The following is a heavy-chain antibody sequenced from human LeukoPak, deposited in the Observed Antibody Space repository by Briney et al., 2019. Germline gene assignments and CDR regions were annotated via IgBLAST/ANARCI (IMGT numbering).Heavy chain of an antibody. CDR2: ISGSGGST. Sequence: PGGSLRLSCAASGFTFSSYAMSWVRQAPGKGLEWVSAISGSGGSTYYADSVKGRFTISRDNSKNTLYLQMNSLRAEDTAVYYCAFLSVPNLLWFGELPDFDYWGQGTLVTVSS. CDR3: AFLSVPNLLWFGELPDFDY. J-gene: IGHJ4*02. D-gene: IGHD3-10*01. V-gene: IGHV3-23*01. CDR1: GFTFSSYA.